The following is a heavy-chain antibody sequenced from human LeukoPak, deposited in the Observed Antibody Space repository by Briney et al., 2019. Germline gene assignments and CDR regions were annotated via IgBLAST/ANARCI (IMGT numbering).Heavy chain of an antibody. CDR2: ISSSSSYI. Sequence: PGGSLRLSCAASGFTFSSYSMNWVRQAPGKGLEWVSSISSSSSYIYYADSVKGRLTISRDNAKNSLYLQMNSLRAEDTAVYYCARGYSSSWYYYYYGMDVWGQGTTVTVSS. CDR1: GFTFSSYS. D-gene: IGHD6-13*01. J-gene: IGHJ6*02. V-gene: IGHV3-21*01. CDR3: ARGYSSSWYYYYYGMDV.